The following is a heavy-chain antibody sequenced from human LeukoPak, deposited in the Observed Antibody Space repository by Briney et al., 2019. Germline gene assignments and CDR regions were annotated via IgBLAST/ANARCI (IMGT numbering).Heavy chain of an antibody. CDR1: GSSLSDLS. CDR2: FNPEHTET. D-gene: IGHD6-13*01. V-gene: IGHV1-24*01. J-gene: IGHJ5*02. Sequence: ASEKVSCKVSGSSLSDLSLQWVRQAPGQGLGRVGGFNPEHTETIYSQKFQGRVTLTEDTSTVTAYMELSSLRSEDTAMYFWAQQKAGDSGSPSWFDPWGQGTLVTVSS. CDR3: AQQKAGDSGSPSWFDP.